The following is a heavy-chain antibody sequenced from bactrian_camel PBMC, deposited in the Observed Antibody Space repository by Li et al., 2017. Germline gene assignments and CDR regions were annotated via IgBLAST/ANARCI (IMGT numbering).Heavy chain of an antibody. CDR2: IYDDRSLT. D-gene: IGHD1*01. V-gene: IGHV3S6*01. CDR3: AARVGQGEYCTDAWQYDT. Sequence: HVQLVESGGGSVEAGGSLRLSCDYSRLVDSVRCMAWFRRRSERVAVIYDDRSLTYYSESVKGRFIIRRDDASKTLSLEVSSLKPEDTAMYYCAARVGQGEYCTDAWQYDTWGQGTQVTVS. CDR1: RLVDSVRC. J-gene: IGHJ4*01.